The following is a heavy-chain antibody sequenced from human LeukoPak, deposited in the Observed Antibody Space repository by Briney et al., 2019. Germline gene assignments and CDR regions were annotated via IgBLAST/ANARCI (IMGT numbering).Heavy chain of an antibody. J-gene: IGHJ6*02. Sequence: GGSLRLSCAASGFTVSSYSMNWVRQAPGKGLEWVANINRDGSERYYVDSVKGRFTISRDDAKSSLYLQMNSLRAEDTAVYYCARRNAMDVWGQGTTVIVFS. CDR3: ARRNAMDV. CDR2: INRDGSER. CDR1: GFTVSSYS. V-gene: IGHV3-7*03.